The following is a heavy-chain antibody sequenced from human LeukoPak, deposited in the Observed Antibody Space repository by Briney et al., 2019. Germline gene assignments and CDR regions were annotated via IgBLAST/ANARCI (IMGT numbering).Heavy chain of an antibody. V-gene: IGHV3-21*01. CDR1: GFTFSSYS. CDR3: ARARSSYGYGDAFDI. Sequence: GGSLRLSCVASGFTFSSYSMNWVRQAPGKGLEWVSSISSSSSYIYSADSVKGRFTISRDNAKNSLFLQMKSLRAEDTAVYYCARARSSYGYGDAFDIWGQGTMVTVSS. J-gene: IGHJ3*02. CDR2: ISSSSSYI. D-gene: IGHD5-18*01.